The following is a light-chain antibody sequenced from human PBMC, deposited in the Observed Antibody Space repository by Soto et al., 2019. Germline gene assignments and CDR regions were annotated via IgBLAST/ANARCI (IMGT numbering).Light chain of an antibody. V-gene: IGKV3-20*01. Sequence: EIVFTQSPGTLSLSPGEGATLSCRASQSVSSSYIAWYQQRPGQTPSILIYGASTRDTGIPDRFSGSWSGTHCTLTISRLEPGDFAVYYGQHFGGNTFNFGQGTRLEI. CDR1: QSVSSSY. CDR3: QHFGGNTFN. CDR2: GAS. J-gene: IGKJ5*01.